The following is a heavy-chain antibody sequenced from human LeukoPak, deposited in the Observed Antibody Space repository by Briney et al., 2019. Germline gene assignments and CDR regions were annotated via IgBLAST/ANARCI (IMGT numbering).Heavy chain of an antibody. J-gene: IGHJ4*02. CDR2: IRSTGSTI. D-gene: IGHD1-26*01. CDR3: ARENGGYYNY. V-gene: IGHV3-48*01. CDR1: GFTFSTYT. Sequence: GGPLRLSCAASGFTFSTYTMNWVRQAPGKGLEWVSYIRSTGSTIYYADSVKGRFTISRDTVKNLLFLQMNSLRAEDTAVYYCARENGGYYNYWGQGTLVTVSS.